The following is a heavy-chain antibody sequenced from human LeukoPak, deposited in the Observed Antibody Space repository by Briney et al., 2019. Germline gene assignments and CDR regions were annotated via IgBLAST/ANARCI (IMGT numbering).Heavy chain of an antibody. Sequence: GVSLRLSFAASGFTFSSYAMSWVRQAPGKGLEWVSAISGSGGSTYYADSVKGRFTISRDNSKNTLYLQMNSLRAEDTAVYYCAKDLGTGYSSSWDLALYDYWGQGTLVTVSS. V-gene: IGHV3-23*01. J-gene: IGHJ4*02. CDR2: ISGSGGST. CDR1: GFTFSSYA. CDR3: AKDLGTGYSSSWDLALYDY. D-gene: IGHD6-13*01.